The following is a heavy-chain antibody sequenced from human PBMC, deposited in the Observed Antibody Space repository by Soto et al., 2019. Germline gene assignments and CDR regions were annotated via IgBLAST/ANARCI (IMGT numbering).Heavy chain of an antibody. J-gene: IGHJ6*02. CDR2: ISPYNGTT. CDR3: ARDGERDTGLNFYYYLHGMDA. V-gene: IGHV1-18*04. Sequence: ASVKVSCKASGYTFTTYGISWARRAPGQGLEWMGWISPYNGTTKYAEKFQGEMTMTTDTATSTAYMDLRSLRSDDTAVYYCARDGERDTGLNFYYYLHGMDAWGQGTRVTVS. D-gene: IGHD1-1*01. CDR1: GYTFTTYG.